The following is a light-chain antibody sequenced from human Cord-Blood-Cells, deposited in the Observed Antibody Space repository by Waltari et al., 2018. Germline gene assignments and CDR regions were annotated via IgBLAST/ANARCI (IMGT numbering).Light chain of an antibody. V-gene: IGLV2-18*02. Sequence: QSALTQPPSVSGSPGQSVTISCTGTSSDVGSYNRVSWYQQPPGTAPNTMIYEVSNRPSGFPDRFSGSKSGNTASLTISGLQAEDEADYYCSSYTSSSTVVFGGGTKLTVL. CDR1: SSDVGSYNR. J-gene: IGLJ2*01. CDR3: SSYTSSSTVV. CDR2: EVS.